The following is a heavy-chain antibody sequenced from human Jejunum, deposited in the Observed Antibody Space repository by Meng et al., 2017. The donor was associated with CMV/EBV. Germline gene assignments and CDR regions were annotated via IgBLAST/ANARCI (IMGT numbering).Heavy chain of an antibody. CDR3: ARADTIIISVY. J-gene: IGHJ4*01. CDR2: INPNSGTT. CDR1: EYTFIDYY. V-gene: IGHV1-2*02. D-gene: IGHD3-16*01. Sequence: KASEYTFIDYYMHWVRQAPGQGLEWMGWINPNSGTTNYAQKFQARITMTRDTSINTGYMELNRLTSDDTAIYYCARADTIIISVYWGQGTLVTVSS.